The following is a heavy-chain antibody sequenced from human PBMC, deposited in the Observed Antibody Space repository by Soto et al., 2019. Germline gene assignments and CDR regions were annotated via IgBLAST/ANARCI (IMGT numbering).Heavy chain of an antibody. J-gene: IGHJ4*02. Sequence: SDTLSLTSTLFGWPFSVFYWSWFRQPPGKGLEWIGEINHSGSTNYNPSLKSRVTISVDTSKNQFSLKLSSVTAADTAVYYCASRDYDILTGYWSHFDYWGQG. CDR3: ASRDYDILTGYWSHFDY. CDR2: INHSGST. CDR1: GWPFSVFY. V-gene: IGHV4-34*01. D-gene: IGHD3-9*01.